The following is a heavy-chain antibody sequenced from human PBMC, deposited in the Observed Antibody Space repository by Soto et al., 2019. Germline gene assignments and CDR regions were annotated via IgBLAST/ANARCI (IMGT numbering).Heavy chain of an antibody. Sequence: SETLSLTCSVSGYSVSSSDYYWAWIRQPPGKGLEWIGSMLYSGLTYYNPSLKSRVTLSVDTSKDQFSVRLNSVTASDTAVYYCAPLSVSLSGPYGIHVWGQGTTVTISS. D-gene: IGHD2-15*01. CDR2: MLYSGLT. V-gene: IGHV4-39*01. J-gene: IGHJ6*02. CDR1: GYSVSSSDYY. CDR3: APLSVSLSGPYGIHV.